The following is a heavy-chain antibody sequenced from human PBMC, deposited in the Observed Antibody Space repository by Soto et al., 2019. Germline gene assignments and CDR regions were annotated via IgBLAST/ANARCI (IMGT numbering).Heavy chain of an antibody. CDR3: AKSQGIAVAGYFDY. D-gene: IGHD6-19*01. Sequence: PGGSLRLCCAASGFTFSSNVMTWVRQAPGKGLAWVSGLTGSGGSTYYADSVKGRFTISRDNSKNTLYLQMNSLRAEDTAVYYCAKSQGIAVAGYFDYWGQGALVTVSS. CDR2: LTGSGGST. V-gene: IGHV3-23*01. CDR1: GFTFSSNV. J-gene: IGHJ4*02.